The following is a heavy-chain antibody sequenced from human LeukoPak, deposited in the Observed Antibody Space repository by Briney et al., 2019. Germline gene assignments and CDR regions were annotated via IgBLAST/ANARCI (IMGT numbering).Heavy chain of an antibody. CDR1: GYNFPSYW. Sequence: GESLSIPCTTSGYNFPSYWITWVRQVPGKGLQRMGAIDPSDSYTNYSPSFQGHVTISVDKSISTAYLQWSSLKASDTAMYYCARLSPAPDYWGQGTLVTVSS. V-gene: IGHV5-10-1*01. CDR2: IDPSDSYT. CDR3: ARLSPAPDY. J-gene: IGHJ4*02. D-gene: IGHD2/OR15-2a*01.